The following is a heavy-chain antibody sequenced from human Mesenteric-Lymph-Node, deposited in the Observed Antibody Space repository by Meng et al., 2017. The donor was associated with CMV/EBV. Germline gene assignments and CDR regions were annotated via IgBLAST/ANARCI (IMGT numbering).Heavy chain of an antibody. CDR2: TYYRSKWYN. J-gene: IGHJ4*02. CDR1: A. Sequence: AWNWIRQYQSRGLEWLGRTYYRSKWYNDYAVSVKSRITINPDTSKNQFSLQLNSVTPEDTAVYYCARDRHYDFWSGYYIPSYYFDYWGQGTLVTVSS. D-gene: IGHD3-3*01. CDR3: ARDRHYDFWSGYYIPSYYFDY. V-gene: IGHV6-1*01.